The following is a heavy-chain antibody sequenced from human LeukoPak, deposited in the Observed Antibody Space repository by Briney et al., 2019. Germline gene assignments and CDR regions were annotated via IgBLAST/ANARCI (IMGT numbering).Heavy chain of an antibody. Sequence: SETLSLTCTVSGGSISSYYWSWIRQPAGKGLGWIGRIYTSGSTNYNPSLKSRVTMSVDTSKNQFSLKLSSVTAADTAVYYCARDTVGATTFDYWGQGTLVTVSS. CDR3: ARDTVGATTFDY. V-gene: IGHV4-4*07. D-gene: IGHD1-26*01. CDR2: IYTSGST. J-gene: IGHJ4*02. CDR1: GGSISSYY.